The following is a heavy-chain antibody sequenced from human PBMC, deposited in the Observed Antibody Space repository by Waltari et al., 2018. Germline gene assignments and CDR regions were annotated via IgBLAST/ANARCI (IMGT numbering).Heavy chain of an antibody. Sequence: EVHLVESGGGLVQPGGGLRLSCEASSFTFNIYWIHWVRQAPGKGLVWVSSINGDGSSTQYADSVKGRFTVSRDNAKNTLYLQMNSLRAEDTAMYYCARGNTGWNYWGQGTLVTVSS. CDR1: SFTFNIYW. J-gene: IGHJ4*02. D-gene: IGHD6-19*01. CDR2: INGDGSST. V-gene: IGHV3-74*01. CDR3: ARGNTGWNY.